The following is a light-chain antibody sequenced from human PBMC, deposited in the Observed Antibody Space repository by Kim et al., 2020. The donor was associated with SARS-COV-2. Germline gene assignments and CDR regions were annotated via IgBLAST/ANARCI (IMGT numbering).Light chain of an antibody. CDR1: RAYTAYA. J-gene: IGLJ1*01. CDR2: LNSDGSH. CDR3: QTWATGIHV. Sequence: SVTITCTLGRAYTAYAIAWHQQQPQKGPRFLMKLNSDGSHTKGDGIPDRFSGSSSGAERYLTISGLQSEDEADYYCQTWATGIHVFGSGTKVTVL. V-gene: IGLV4-69*01.